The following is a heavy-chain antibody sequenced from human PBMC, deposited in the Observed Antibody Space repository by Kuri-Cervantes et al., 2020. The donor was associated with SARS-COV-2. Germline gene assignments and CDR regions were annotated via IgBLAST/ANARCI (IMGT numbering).Heavy chain of an antibody. CDR1: GGSVTDYY. CDR2: IYYSGST. V-gene: IGHV4-59*02. J-gene: IGHJ4*02. CDR3: ARDRIYSSSSGRFDY. D-gene: IGHD6-6*01. Sequence: SETLSPTCTVSGGSVTDYYWSWIRQPPGKGLEWIGYIYYSGSTNYNPSLKSRVTISVDTSKNQFSLKLSSVTAADTAVYYCARDRIYSSSSGRFDYWGQGTLVTVSS.